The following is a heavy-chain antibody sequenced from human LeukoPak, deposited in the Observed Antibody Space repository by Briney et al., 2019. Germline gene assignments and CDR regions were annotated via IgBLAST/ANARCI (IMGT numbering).Heavy chain of an antibody. V-gene: IGHV4-34*01. J-gene: IGHJ6*03. D-gene: IGHD3-3*01. CDR3: ARTLPGGYDFWSGYRTSGYYMDV. CDR1: GGSFSGYY. Sequence: SETLSLTCAVYGGSFSGYYWSWIRQPPGKGLEWIGEINHSGSTNYNPSLKSRVTISVDTSKNQFSLKLSSVTAADTAVYYCARTLPGGYDFWSGYRTSGYYMDVWGKGTTVTVSS. CDR2: INHSGST.